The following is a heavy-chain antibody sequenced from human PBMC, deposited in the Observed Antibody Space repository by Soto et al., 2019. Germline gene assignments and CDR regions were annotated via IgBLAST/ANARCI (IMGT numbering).Heavy chain of an antibody. J-gene: IGHJ3*02. V-gene: IGHV3-74*03. CDR2: VNTDGDTS. Sequence: EVQLVESGGDLVRPGGSLRLSCAASGFTFSGHWMHWVRQVPGKGLEWVSRVNTDGDTSAYADSVKGRFTISRENAKNRHYLQMSGLRAEDAAVYYCAREAGYCSRTSCYRRAFDTWGQGTTVSVSS. CDR1: GFTFSGHW. D-gene: IGHD2-2*01. CDR3: AREAGYCSRTSCYRRAFDT.